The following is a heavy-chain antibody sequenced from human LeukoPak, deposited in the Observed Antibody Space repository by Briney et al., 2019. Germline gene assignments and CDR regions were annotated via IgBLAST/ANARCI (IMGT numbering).Heavy chain of an antibody. CDR1: EFTFSSYD. Sequence: GGSLRLSCAASEFTFSSYDMNWVRQAPGKGLEWVSTITGSGTGTFYADSVKGRFTISRDNSKNTLYLQMNSLRAEDTAVYYCARYWNDRYFDYWGQGTLVTVSS. D-gene: IGHD1-1*01. J-gene: IGHJ4*02. V-gene: IGHV3-23*01. CDR3: ARYWNDRYFDY. CDR2: ITGSGTGT.